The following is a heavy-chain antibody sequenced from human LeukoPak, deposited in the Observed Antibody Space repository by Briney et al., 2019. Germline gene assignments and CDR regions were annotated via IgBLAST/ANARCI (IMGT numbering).Heavy chain of an antibody. D-gene: IGHD3-3*01. Sequence: PGGSLRLSCAASGFTFSSYAMSWVRQAPGKGLEWVSGIGGSGVSTNYANSVKGRFTISRDNSRNTLYMHMNSLRAEDTAVYYCAKTNNDFWGACIDWGQGTLVTVSS. V-gene: IGHV3-23*01. CDR1: GFTFSSYA. J-gene: IGHJ4*02. CDR3: AKTNNDFWGACID. CDR2: IGGSGVST.